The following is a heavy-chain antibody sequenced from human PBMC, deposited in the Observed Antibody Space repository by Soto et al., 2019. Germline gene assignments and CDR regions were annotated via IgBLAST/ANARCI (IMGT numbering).Heavy chain of an antibody. CDR1: GYTFTGYY. Sequence: ASVKVSCKASGYTFTGYYMHWVRQAPGQGLEWMGWINPNSGGTNYAQKFQGRVTMTRDTSISTAYMELSRLRSDDTAVYYCATSHYDFWSGYFFDYWGQGTLVTVSS. V-gene: IGHV1-2*02. J-gene: IGHJ4*02. D-gene: IGHD3-3*01. CDR2: INPNSGGT. CDR3: ATSHYDFWSGYFFDY.